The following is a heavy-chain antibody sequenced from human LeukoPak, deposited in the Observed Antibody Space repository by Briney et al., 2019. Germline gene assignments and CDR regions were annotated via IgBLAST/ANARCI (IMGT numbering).Heavy chain of an antibody. V-gene: IGHV1-46*01. Sequence: ASVKVSCKASGYTFTSYYMHWVRQAPGQGLEWMGIINPSGGSTSYAQKFQGRVTMTRDMSTSTVYMELSSLRSEDTAVYYCARGIQLWLRDYYYYMDVWGKGTTVTVSS. J-gene: IGHJ6*03. D-gene: IGHD5-18*01. CDR3: ARGIQLWLRDYYYYMDV. CDR1: GYTFTSYY. CDR2: INPSGGST.